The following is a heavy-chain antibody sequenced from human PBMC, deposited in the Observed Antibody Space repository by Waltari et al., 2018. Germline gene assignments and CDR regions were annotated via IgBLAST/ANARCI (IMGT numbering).Heavy chain of an antibody. V-gene: IGHV4-61*09. CDR3: ARVKPPGYGMDV. CDR2: IYTSGST. Sequence: QVQLQESGPGLVKPSQTLSLTCTVSGGSISSGSYYWRWIRQPAGKGLEWIGYIYTSGSTNYNPSLKSRVTISVDTSKNQFSLKLSSVTAADTAVYYCARVKPPGYGMDVWGQGTTVTVSS. D-gene: IGHD2-8*02. CDR1: GGSISSGSYY. J-gene: IGHJ6*02.